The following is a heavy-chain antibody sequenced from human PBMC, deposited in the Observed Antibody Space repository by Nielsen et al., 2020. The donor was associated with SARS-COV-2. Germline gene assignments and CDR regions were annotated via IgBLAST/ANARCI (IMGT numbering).Heavy chain of an antibody. V-gene: IGHV3-23*01. D-gene: IGHD3-16*02. CDR3: AKSTGPTFYDYVWGSYRLGSDY. J-gene: IGHJ4*02. Sequence: VRQAPGKGLERVSAISGSGGSTYYADADSVKGRFTISRDNSKNTLYLQMNSVRAEDTAVYYCAKSTGPTFYDYVWGSYRLGSDYWGQGTLVTVSS. CDR2: ISGSGGST.